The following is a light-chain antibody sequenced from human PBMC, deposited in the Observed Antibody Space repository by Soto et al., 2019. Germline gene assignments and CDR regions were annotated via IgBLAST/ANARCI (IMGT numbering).Light chain of an antibody. CDR2: RAS. V-gene: IGKV4-1*01. J-gene: IGKJ4*01. CDR1: QSVLYTSNNENY. CDR3: QQYYNTPLT. Sequence: DIVMTQSPDSLAVSLGERATINCKSSQSVLYTSNNENYLAWYQQKPGQPPKLLIYRASTRESGVPDRFSGSGSGTDFTLTISSLQAEDVAVYYCQQYYNTPLTFGGGTKVDIK.